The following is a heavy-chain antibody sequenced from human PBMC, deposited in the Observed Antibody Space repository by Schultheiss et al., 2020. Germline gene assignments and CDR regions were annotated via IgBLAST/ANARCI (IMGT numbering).Heavy chain of an antibody. J-gene: IGHJ6*02. CDR2: INPNSGGT. V-gene: IGHV1-2*02. D-gene: IGHD3-22*01. CDR1: GYTFTGYY. Sequence: ASVKVSCKASGYTFTGYYMHWVRQAPGQGLEWMGWINPNSGGTNYAQKFQGRVTMTRDTSISTAYMELSRLRSDDTAVYYCARDLYDYYDSSGYNTYYYYGMDVWGQGTTVTVSS. CDR3: ARDLYDYYDSSGYNTYYYYGMDV.